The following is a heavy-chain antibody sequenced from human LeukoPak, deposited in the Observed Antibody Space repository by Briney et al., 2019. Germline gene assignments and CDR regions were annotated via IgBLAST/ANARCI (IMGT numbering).Heavy chain of an antibody. D-gene: IGHD3-22*01. J-gene: IGHJ4*02. CDR3: ARSGYPYYFDY. Sequence: AASVKVSCKTFGYTFASYDINWVRQATGQGLEWMGWINPNSGGTNYAQKFQGWVTMTRDTSISTAYMELSRLRSDNTAVYYCARSGYPYYFDYWGQGTLVTVSS. CDR2: INPNSGGT. CDR1: GYTFASYD. V-gene: IGHV1-2*04.